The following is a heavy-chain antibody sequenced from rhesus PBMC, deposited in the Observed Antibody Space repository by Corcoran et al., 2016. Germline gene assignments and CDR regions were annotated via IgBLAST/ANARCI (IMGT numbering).Heavy chain of an antibody. CDR2: IYGSSGGT. J-gene: IGHJ4*01. CDR3: ASAPPYNFWTGFPDY. CDR1: GGSISGGYD. V-gene: IGHV4-76*01. Sequence: QVQLQESGPGVVKPSETLSLTCAVSGGSISGGYDWSWIRQPPGKGLEWIGYIYGSSGGTNYNPSLTNRVTISKDAFKNEFSLKLSSVTAADTAVYYCASAPPYNFWTGFPDYWGQGVLVTVSS. D-gene: IGHD3-3*01.